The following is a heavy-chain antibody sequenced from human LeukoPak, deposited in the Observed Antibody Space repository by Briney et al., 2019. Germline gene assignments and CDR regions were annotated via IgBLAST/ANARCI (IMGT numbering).Heavy chain of an antibody. V-gene: IGHV4-39*07. Sequence: SETLSLTCTVSGGSISSNSFYWGWIRQPPGKGLEWIGSIYYSGSTYHNPSLKGRVTISRDTSRNQFSLKLSSVTAADTAVYYCARTWVIGQYGSGTTWGQGTLVTVSS. D-gene: IGHD3-10*01. CDR1: GGSISSNSFY. CDR3: ARTWVIGQYGSGTT. CDR2: IYYSGST. J-gene: IGHJ5*02.